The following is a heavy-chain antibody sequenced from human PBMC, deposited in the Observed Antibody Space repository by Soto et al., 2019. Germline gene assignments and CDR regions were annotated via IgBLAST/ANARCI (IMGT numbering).Heavy chain of an antibody. CDR1: GGSISTSNYY. CDR2: VFYSGRT. D-gene: IGHD5-18*01. Sequence: PSETLSLTCIVSGGSISTSNYYWAWIRQPPGKALEWIGFVFYSGRTTYNPSLQSRVTISVDTSHNHFSLKLRSVTAADTATYYCARIKSGYSYGSIIDFWGQGKLVTVSS. CDR3: ARIKSGYSYGSIIDF. J-gene: IGHJ4*02. V-gene: IGHV4-61*03.